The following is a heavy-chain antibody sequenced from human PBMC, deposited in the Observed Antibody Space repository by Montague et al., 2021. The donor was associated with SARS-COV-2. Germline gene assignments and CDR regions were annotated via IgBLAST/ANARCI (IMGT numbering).Heavy chain of an antibody. CDR3: AREYSSGVYFDY. J-gene: IGHJ4*02. V-gene: IGHV2-70*11. Sequence: PALVTPTQTLTPTCTFSGFSLSTSGMCVSWIRQPPGKALEWLARIDWDDDKYYSTSLKTRLTISKDTSKNQVVLTMTNMDPVDTATYYCAREYSSGVYFDYWGQGTLVTVSS. D-gene: IGHD6-19*01. CDR2: IDWDDDK. CDR1: GFSLSTSGMC.